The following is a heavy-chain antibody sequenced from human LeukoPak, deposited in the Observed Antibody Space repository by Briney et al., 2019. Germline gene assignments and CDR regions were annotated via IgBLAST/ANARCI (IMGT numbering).Heavy chain of an antibody. V-gene: IGHV4-39*01. D-gene: IGHD2-2*02. J-gene: IGHJ3*02. CDR2: IYYSGST. CDR1: DGSISSSSYY. Sequence: SETLSLTCTVSDGSISSSSYYWGWIRQPPGKGLDWIGTIYYSGSTYYSPSLKSRVAISVDTSKNQFSLKLSSVTAADTAVYYCANYCSSSSCHIRRAFDIWGQGTMYTVSS. CDR3: ANYCSSSSCHIRRAFDI.